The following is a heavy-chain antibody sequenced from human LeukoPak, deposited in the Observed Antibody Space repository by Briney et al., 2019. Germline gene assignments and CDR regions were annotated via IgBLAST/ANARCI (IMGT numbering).Heavy chain of an antibody. D-gene: IGHD3-22*01. Sequence: KASETLSLTCTVSGGSISSYYWSWIRQPPGKGLEWIGYIYYSGSTNYNPSLKSRVTISVDTSKNQFSLKLSSVTAADTAVYYCARDLYDSSGYYYYGTDVWGQGTTVTVSS. CDR3: ARDLYDSSGYYYYGTDV. J-gene: IGHJ6*02. CDR2: IYYSGST. CDR1: GGSISSYY. V-gene: IGHV4-59*01.